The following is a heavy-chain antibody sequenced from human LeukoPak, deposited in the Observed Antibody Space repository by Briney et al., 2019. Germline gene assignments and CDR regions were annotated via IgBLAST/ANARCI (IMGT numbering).Heavy chain of an antibody. Sequence: GESLKISCQGSGYSFTSYWIGWVRQMPGKGLEWMGIIYPGDSHTRYSPSFQGQVTIPADKSISTAYLQWSTLKASDTGTYYCAKPRLGLIGMDVWGQGTTVTVSS. CDR2: IYPGDSHT. D-gene: IGHD2-8*01. V-gene: IGHV5-51*01. CDR1: GYSFTSYW. J-gene: IGHJ6*02. CDR3: AKPRLGLIGMDV.